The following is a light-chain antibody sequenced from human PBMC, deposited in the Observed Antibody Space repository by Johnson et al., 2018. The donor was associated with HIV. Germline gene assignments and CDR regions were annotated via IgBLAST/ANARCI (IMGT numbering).Light chain of an antibody. V-gene: IGLV1-51*01. Sequence: QSALTQPPSMSAAPGQRVTISCSGSRSNIGNNYVSWYQQLPGTAPKLLISNNSKRPSGIPDRFSGSKSGTSATLAITGLQTGDEADYYCGAWDSSLSAYVFGTGTQVTV. CDR2: NNS. CDR1: RSNIGNNY. J-gene: IGLJ1*01. CDR3: GAWDSSLSAYV.